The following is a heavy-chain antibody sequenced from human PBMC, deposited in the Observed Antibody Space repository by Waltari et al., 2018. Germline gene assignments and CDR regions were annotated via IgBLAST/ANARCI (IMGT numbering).Heavy chain of an antibody. V-gene: IGHV1-2*02. CDR2: INANRGVT. CDR1: GFTFSAYY. CDR3: ARDKMATIDY. J-gene: IGHJ4*02. Sequence: QVQLVPSGAEVKKPGASVQVPCKDSGFTFSAYYIHWMRQAPGQGLEWMGWINANRGVTNYAQKFQGRITMTRDTSINTAYMNLSRLTSDDTAVYFCARDKMATIDYWGQGTRITVSS.